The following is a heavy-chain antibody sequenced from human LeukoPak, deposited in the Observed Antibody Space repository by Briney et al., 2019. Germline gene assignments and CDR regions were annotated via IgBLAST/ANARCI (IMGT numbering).Heavy chain of an antibody. J-gene: IGHJ6*03. D-gene: IGHD2-2*01. CDR1: GYTFTGYY. CDR3: AREFVVPAATSLGYYYYYYYYMDV. Sequence: GASVKVSCKASGYTFTGYYMHWVRQAPGQGLEWMGWINPNSGGTNYAQKFQGRVTMTRDTSISTAYMELSRLRSDDTAVYYCAREFVVPAATSLGYYYYYYYYMDVWGKGTTVTVSS. CDR2: INPNSGGT. V-gene: IGHV1-2*02.